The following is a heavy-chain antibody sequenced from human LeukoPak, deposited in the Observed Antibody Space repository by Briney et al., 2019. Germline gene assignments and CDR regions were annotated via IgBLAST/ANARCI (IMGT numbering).Heavy chain of an antibody. J-gene: IGHJ4*02. V-gene: IGHV3-23*01. CDR1: GFTFSSYA. Sequence: GGSLRLSCAASGFTFSSYAMSWVRQAPGKGLEWVSPISGSGGSTYYADSVKGRFTISRDNAKNSLYLQMNSLRAEDTAVYYCARRKTTVTTVDYWGQGTLVTVSS. D-gene: IGHD4-17*01. CDR3: ARRKTTVTTVDY. CDR2: ISGSGGST.